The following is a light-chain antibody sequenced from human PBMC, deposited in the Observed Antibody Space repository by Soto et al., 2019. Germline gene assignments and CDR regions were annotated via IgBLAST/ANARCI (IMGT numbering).Light chain of an antibody. CDR2: DNY. Sequence: LTQPHSVSESPGKTVTISCTRISGSIASSFVQWHQQRPGSAPTTVIFDNYERPSGVPDRFSGSVDSSSNSASLTISGLKTEDEADYYCQSYDKTNVIFSGGTKLTVL. CDR1: SGSIASSF. V-gene: IGLV6-57*04. J-gene: IGLJ2*01. CDR3: QSYDKTNVI.